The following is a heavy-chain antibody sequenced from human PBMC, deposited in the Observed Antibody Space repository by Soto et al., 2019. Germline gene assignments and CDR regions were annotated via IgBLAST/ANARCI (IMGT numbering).Heavy chain of an antibody. CDR1: GGSISSSNW. J-gene: IGHJ3*02. CDR2: IYHRGST. D-gene: IGHD3-16*01. Sequence: KSSETLSLTCPVSGGSISSSNWWRLVRQPPGKGLEWIGVIYHRGSTNYNASLKSRVTISVDKSKNQVSLKMSSVTAEDTAVYYCARGILGYGGAPDALDIWGQGTMVTGSS. CDR3: ARGILGYGGAPDALDI. V-gene: IGHV4-4*02.